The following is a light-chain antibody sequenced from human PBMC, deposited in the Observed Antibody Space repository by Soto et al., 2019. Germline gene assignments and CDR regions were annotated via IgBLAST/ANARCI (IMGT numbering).Light chain of an antibody. CDR1: QSVSST. V-gene: IGKV3-15*01. J-gene: IGKJ1*01. CDR2: GAS. Sequence: ELVMTQSPATLSASPGERATLSCRASQSVSSTLAWYQQKPGQAPRLLIYGASTRATGIPARFSGSGSGTEFTLTISSLQSEDFAVYYCQQYNNWSGTFGQGTKVDIK. CDR3: QQYNNWSGT.